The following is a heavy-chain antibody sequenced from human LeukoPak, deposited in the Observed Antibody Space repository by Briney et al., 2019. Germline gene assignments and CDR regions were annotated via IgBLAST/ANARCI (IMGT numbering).Heavy chain of an antibody. Sequence: GGSLRLSCAASGFTFSSYAMHWVRLAPGKGLEWVAVQSSDGSDKFYAASVRGRFTISRDNSKHNLFLQMISLRAEDTAVYYCARVLTTKQLLFDAFDVWGQGTMVTVSS. J-gene: IGHJ3*01. D-gene: IGHD6-6*01. V-gene: IGHV3-30*01. CDR3: ARVLTTKQLLFDAFDV. CDR2: QSSDGSDK. CDR1: GFTFSSYA.